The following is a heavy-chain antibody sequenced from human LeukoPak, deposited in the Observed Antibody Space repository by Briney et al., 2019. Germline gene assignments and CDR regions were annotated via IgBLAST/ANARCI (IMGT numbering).Heavy chain of an antibody. CDR2: ISYDGSNK. D-gene: IGHD3-3*01. V-gene: IGHV3-30*03. Sequence: GGSLRLSCATSGFTFSIYGMHWVRQAPGKGLEWLAVISYDGSNKYYADSVKGRFTISRDNSKNTLYLQMNSLRAEDTAVYYCARGRRITIFGVVIKAEYFQHWGQGTLVTVSS. CDR3: ARGRRITIFGVVIKAEYFQH. J-gene: IGHJ1*01. CDR1: GFTFSIYG.